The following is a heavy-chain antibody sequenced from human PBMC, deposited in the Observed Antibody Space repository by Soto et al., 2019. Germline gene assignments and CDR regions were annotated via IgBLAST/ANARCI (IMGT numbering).Heavy chain of an antibody. J-gene: IGHJ4*02. Sequence: GGSLRLSCAASGFTFSSYAMSWVRQAPGEGLEWVSAISGSGGSTYYADSVKGRFTISRDNSKNTLYLQMNSLRAEDTAVYYCAKGTIVVVVAATYYFDYWGQGTLVTVS. D-gene: IGHD2-15*01. CDR3: AKGTIVVVVAATYYFDY. V-gene: IGHV3-23*01. CDR1: GFTFSSYA. CDR2: ISGSGGST.